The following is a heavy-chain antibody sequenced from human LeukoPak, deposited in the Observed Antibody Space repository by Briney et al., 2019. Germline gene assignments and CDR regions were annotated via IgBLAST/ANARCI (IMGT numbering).Heavy chain of an antibody. V-gene: IGHV3-20*04. CDR3: AKDQVHVTMVRDDAFDI. CDR2: INWNGGST. J-gene: IGHJ3*02. D-gene: IGHD3-10*01. Sequence: GGSLRLSCAASGFTFSSYSMNWVRQAPGKGLEWVSGINWNGGSTGYADSVKGRFTISRDNSKNTLYLQMNSLRAEDTAVYYCAKDQVHVTMVRDDAFDIWGQGTMVTVSS. CDR1: GFTFSSYS.